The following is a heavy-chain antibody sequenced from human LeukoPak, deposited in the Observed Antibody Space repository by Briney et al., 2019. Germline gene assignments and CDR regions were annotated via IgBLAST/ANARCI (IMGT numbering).Heavy chain of an antibody. CDR1: GYTFTGYY. Sequence: ASVKVSCKASGYTFTGYYMHWVRQAPGQGLEWMGWINPNSGGTNYAQKFQGRVTMTRDTSISTAYMELSRLRSDGTAVYYCARDISGIAAAAFDYWGQGTLVTVSS. CDR2: INPNSGGT. V-gene: IGHV1-2*02. D-gene: IGHD6-13*01. CDR3: ARDISGIAAAAFDY. J-gene: IGHJ4*02.